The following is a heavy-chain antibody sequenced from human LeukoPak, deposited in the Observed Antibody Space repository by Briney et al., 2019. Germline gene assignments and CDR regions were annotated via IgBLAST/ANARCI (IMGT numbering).Heavy chain of an antibody. CDR1: GFTFSSYA. CDR3: AKMDTAMVTGYYYYYMDV. J-gene: IGHJ6*03. Sequence: GGSLRLSCAASGFTFSSYAMSWVRQAPGKGLEWVSAISGSGGSTYYADSVKGRFTISRDNSKNTLHLQMNSLRADDTAVYYCAKMDTAMVTGYYYYYMDVWGKGTTVTVSS. D-gene: IGHD5-18*01. CDR2: ISGSGGST. V-gene: IGHV3-23*01.